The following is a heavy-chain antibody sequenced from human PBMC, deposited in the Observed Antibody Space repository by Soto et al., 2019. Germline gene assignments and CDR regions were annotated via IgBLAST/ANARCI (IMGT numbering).Heavy chain of an antibody. Sequence: GGSLRLSCAASEFTFSNYAMSWVRQAPGKGLEWVAAISGSGDKTYYTDSVKGRFTISRDNSRNTLHLQMNSLRVEDTAVYYCARGPLDYWGQGTLVTVSS. CDR1: EFTFSNYA. V-gene: IGHV3-23*01. D-gene: IGHD3-16*01. CDR2: ISGSGDKT. CDR3: ARGPLDY. J-gene: IGHJ4*02.